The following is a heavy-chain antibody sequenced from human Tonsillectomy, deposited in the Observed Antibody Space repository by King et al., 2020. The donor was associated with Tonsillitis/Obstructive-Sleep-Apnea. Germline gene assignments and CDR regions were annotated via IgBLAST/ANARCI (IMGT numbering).Heavy chain of an antibody. Sequence: VQLVESGGGLVQPGGSLRLSCAASGFTFSSSAMNWVRQAPGKGLEWVSTISGSGGSSFYADSVKGRFTISRDNSKNTLYLQMNSLRAEDTAIYYCAKLFSLGYYYYYMDVWGKGTTVTVSS. D-gene: IGHD2/OR15-2a*01. V-gene: IGHV3-23*04. CDR2: ISGSGGSS. J-gene: IGHJ6*03. CDR3: AKLFSLGYYYYYMDV. CDR1: GFTFSSSA.